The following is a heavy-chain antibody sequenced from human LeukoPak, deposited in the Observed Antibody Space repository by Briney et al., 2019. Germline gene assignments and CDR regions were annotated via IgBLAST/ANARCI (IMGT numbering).Heavy chain of an antibody. CDR2: IIGSGSTT. CDR1: GFTFSSYE. V-gene: IGHV3-48*03. D-gene: IGHD2-21*01. J-gene: IGHJ5*02. Sequence: PGGSLRLSCAASGFTFSSYEMNWVRQAPGKGLESLSYIIGSGSTTQYADSVRDRFTISRDNDKNAEYLQMNSLRADDTAIYYCVRDRGGAYSGDNLFDPWGQGTLVTVSS. CDR3: VRDRGGAYSGDNLFDP.